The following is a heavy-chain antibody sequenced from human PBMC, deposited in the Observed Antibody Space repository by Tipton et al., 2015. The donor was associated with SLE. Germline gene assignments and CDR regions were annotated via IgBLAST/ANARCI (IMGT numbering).Heavy chain of an antibody. V-gene: IGHV4-59*08. Sequence: TLSLTCTVSGGSLSSYFWSWVRQAPGKGLEWIASIHYRGALYYDPSLESRVTISVDLSNNQFSLRVTSVTAADMAKYYCARHADMAVMRCGMDVCGEGSAGIVSS. CDR2: IHYRGAL. CDR3: ARHADMAVMRCGMDV. CDR1: GGSLSSYF. J-gene: IGHJ6*04. D-gene: IGHD5-24*01.